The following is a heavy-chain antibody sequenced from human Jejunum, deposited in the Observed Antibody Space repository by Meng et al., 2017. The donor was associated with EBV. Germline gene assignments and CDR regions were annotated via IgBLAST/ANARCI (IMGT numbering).Heavy chain of an antibody. V-gene: IGHV3-15*04. CDR2: FAGKTDGGTT. CDR3: TTEIKVRATKTWPDF. CDR1: GFTFSDAW. J-gene: IGHJ4*02. Sequence: EVQLVEAGGGLVTPGGSLRLSCAASGFTFSDAWMSWVRQAPGKGLEWVGRFAGKTDGGTTEYTAPVKGRFTISRDDSKNTLYLQMNSLKTEDTAIYYCTTEIKVRATKTWPDFWGQGILVTVSS. D-gene: IGHD1-26*01.